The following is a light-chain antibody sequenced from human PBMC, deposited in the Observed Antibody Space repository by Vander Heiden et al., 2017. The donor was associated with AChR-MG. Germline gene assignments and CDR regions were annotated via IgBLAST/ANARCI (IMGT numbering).Light chain of an antibody. V-gene: IGLV2-23*03. CDR2: EGS. J-gene: IGLJ2*01. CDR1: SSDVGSYHL. CDR3: CSYAGSSTFL. Sequence: QSALPQPASVSGSPGPSLTLSCTGTSSDVGSYHLVSWYQQHPGKAPKLMIYEGSKRPAGVANRFSGSKSGNTASLTISGLQAEDEADYYCCSYAGSSTFLFGGGTKLTVL.